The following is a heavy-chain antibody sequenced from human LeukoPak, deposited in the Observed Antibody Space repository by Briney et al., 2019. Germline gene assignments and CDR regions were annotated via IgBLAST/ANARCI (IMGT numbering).Heavy chain of an antibody. CDR2: ISSSGHNI. D-gene: IGHD2-2*01. CDR1: GFPFSSHS. V-gene: IGHV3-21*01. CDR3: ASDFCSTTGCKGAFHY. Sequence: GGSLRLSCAASGFPFSSHSMNWVRQAPGKGLEWVSSISSSGHNIYYADSKKGRFTISRDNAKNSVYLQMNSLRAEDTAVYYCASDFCSTTGCKGAFHYWGQGTLVTVSS. J-gene: IGHJ4*02.